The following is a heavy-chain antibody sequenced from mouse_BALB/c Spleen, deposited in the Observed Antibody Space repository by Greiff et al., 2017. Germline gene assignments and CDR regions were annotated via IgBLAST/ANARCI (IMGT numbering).Heavy chain of an antibody. CDR1: GFTFSSFG. J-gene: IGHJ4*01. Sequence: EVQLVESGGGLVQPGGSRKLSSAASGFTFSSFGMHWVRQAPEKGLEWVAYISSGSSTIYYADTVKGRFTISRDNPKNTLFLQMTSLRSEDTAMYYCARSGGLDYWGQGTSVTVSS. V-gene: IGHV5-17*02. D-gene: IGHD3-1*01. CDR3: ARSGGLDY. CDR2: ISSGSSTI.